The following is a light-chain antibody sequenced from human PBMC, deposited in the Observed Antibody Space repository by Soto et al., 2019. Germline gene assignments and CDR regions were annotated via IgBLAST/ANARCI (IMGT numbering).Light chain of an antibody. V-gene: IGKV3-11*01. CDR3: QPCNMWPIT. CDR2: DAY. J-gene: IGKJ5*01. CDR1: KSFRGL. Sequence: VLTQPPVSLSLSPGETATLSCRASKSFRGLLAWYQQKPGQAPRLLIYDAYNRATGIPPRFSGSGSGTDFTLTISSLEPEDSAVYYCQPCNMWPITFGGGTRLEMK.